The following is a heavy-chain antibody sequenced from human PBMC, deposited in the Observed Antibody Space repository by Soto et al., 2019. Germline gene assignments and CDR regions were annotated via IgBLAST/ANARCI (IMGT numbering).Heavy chain of an antibody. V-gene: IGHV4-30-4*01. CDR1: GASINSGDDY. Sequence: QVQLHESGPGLVTPSQTLSLTCTVSGASINSGDDYWSWVRQSPGKGLEWIGYIYHTGSTYYNPSLKSRINNSVDTSKHQFALKLTSATAADTALYYCTRLGITLARRLKIPKWFDPWGHGNLVTVSS. D-gene: IGHD3-10*01. CDR3: TRLGITLARRLKIPKWFDP. CDR2: IYHTGST. J-gene: IGHJ5*02.